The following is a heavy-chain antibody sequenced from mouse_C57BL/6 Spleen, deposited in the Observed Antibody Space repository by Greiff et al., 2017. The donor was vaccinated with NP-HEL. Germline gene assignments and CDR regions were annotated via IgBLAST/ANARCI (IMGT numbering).Heavy chain of an antibody. Sequence: VQLQQSGPVLVKPGASVKMSCKASGYTFTDYYMNWVKQSHGKSLEWIGVINPYNGGTSYNQKFKGKATLTVDKSSSTAYMELNSLTSEDSAVYYCARSSITTRFDYWGQGTTLTVSS. D-gene: IGHD1-1*01. CDR1: GYTFTDYY. CDR2: INPYNGGT. V-gene: IGHV1-19*01. CDR3: ARSSITTRFDY. J-gene: IGHJ2*01.